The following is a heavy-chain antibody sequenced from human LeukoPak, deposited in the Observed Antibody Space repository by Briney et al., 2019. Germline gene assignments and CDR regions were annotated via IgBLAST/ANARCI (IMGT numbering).Heavy chain of an antibody. CDR3: AKEIYGDSTGGRFQQ. CDR2: ISGSGGGT. J-gene: IGHJ1*01. V-gene: IGHV3-23*01. CDR1: GFTFSSYA. D-gene: IGHD4-17*01. Sequence: GGSLRLSCAASGFTFSSYAMSEVRQAPGKGLEWGSVISGSGGGTYYADSVKGRFTLSRDNSKNTLYLQINSLRAEDTAVYYCAKEIYGDSTGGRFQQWGQGTLVTVSS.